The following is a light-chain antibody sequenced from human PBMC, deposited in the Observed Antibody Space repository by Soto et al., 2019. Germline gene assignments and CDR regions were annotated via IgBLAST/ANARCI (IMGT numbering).Light chain of an antibody. V-gene: IGKV1-39*01. CDR2: DAS. J-gene: IGKJ2*01. CDR3: QESYISPYT. Sequence: DIRMTQSPSSLSASVGDRVSITCRASQSSSTYLNWYQQKPGKAPKLLIYDASGLQSGVPSRFSGSGSGTYFTLTISSLQPEDFATYYCQESYISPYTFGQGNKLEIK. CDR1: QSSSTY.